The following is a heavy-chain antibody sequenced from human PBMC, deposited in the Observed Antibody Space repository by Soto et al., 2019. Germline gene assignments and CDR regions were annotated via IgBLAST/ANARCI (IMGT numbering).Heavy chain of an antibody. D-gene: IGHD2-2*01. CDR2: ISDTGSSH. CDR3: AKDRGGDCPDNSCYFGADY. CDR1: GFTFSSYG. V-gene: IGHV3-30*18. J-gene: IGHJ4*02. Sequence: GGSLRLSCVGSGFTFSSYGMHWVRQAPGKGLGCVAVISDTGSSHYYAASVEGRFTISRENSKNTLSLHMDRLRVEDTAVYYCAKDRGGDCPDNSCYFGADYWGQGTPVTVSS.